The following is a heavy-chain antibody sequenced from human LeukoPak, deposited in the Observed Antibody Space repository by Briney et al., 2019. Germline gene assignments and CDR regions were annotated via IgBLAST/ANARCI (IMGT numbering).Heavy chain of an antibody. CDR1: GGSISTYY. CDR3: ARGYYDFWSGYYAGLYYFDY. CDR2: IYYSGST. J-gene: IGHJ4*02. D-gene: IGHD3-3*01. Sequence: PSETLSLTCTVSGGSISTYYWSWIRQPPGKGLEWIGYIYYSGSTNYNPSLNSRVTISVDTSKNQFSLKLSSVTAADTAVYYCARGYYDFWSGYYAGLYYFDYWGQGTLVTVSS. V-gene: IGHV4-59*01.